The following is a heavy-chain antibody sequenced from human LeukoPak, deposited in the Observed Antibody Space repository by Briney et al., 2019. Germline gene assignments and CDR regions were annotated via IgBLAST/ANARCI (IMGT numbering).Heavy chain of an antibody. J-gene: IGHJ3*02. D-gene: IGHD3-3*01. CDR1: GGSISSYY. V-gene: IGHV4-4*07. Sequence: SETLSLTCTVSGGSISSYYWSWIRQPAGKGLEWIGRIYTSGSTNYNPSLKSRVTMSVDTSKNQFSLKLSSVTAADTAVYYCARVGDDFWSGPKYAFDIWGQGTMVTVSS. CDR2: IYTSGST. CDR3: ARVGDDFWSGPKYAFDI.